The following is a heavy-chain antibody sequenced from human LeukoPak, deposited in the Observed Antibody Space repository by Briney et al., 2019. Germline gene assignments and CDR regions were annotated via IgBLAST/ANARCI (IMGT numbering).Heavy chain of an antibody. CDR1: GFTFSSYS. D-gene: IGHD5-18*01. Sequence: PGGSLRLSCAASGFTFSSYSMNWVRQAPGKGLEWVSSISSSSSYIYYAGSVKGRFTISRDNAKNSLYLQMNSLRAEDTAIYYCAKDLIAYSYGYAGRSNFDYWGQGTLVTVSS. J-gene: IGHJ4*02. CDR2: ISSSSSYI. V-gene: IGHV3-21*04. CDR3: AKDLIAYSYGYAGRSNFDY.